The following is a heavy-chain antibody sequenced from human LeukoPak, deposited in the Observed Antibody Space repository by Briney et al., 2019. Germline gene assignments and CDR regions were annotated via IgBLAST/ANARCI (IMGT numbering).Heavy chain of an antibody. CDR3: ARGDYDYVWGSYRYFDY. CDR2: IRSGGDST. Sequence: PGGSLRLSCAASGFTFSGFAMTWVRQAPGKGLHWVSSIRSGGDSTYYADSVKGRFTISRDNSKNTLYLQMNNLRAEDAAVYYCARGDYDYVWGSYRYFDYWGQGTLVTVSS. V-gene: IGHV3-23*01. D-gene: IGHD3-16*02. CDR1: GFTFSGFA. J-gene: IGHJ4*02.